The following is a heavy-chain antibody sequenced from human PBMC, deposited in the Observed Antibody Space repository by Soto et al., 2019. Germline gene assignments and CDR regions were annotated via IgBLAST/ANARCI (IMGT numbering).Heavy chain of an antibody. CDR2: MNPNSGNT. J-gene: IGHJ5*02. CDR1: GYTFTSYD. D-gene: IGHD3-9*01. Sequence: ASVKVSCKASGYTFTSYDINWVRQATGQGLEWMGWMNPNSGNTGYAQKFQGRVTMTRNTSISTAYMELSSLRSEDTAVYYCARGPPPYYDILTGYYYVNWFDPWGEGXLVTVSS. V-gene: IGHV1-8*01. CDR3: ARGPPPYYDILTGYYYVNWFDP.